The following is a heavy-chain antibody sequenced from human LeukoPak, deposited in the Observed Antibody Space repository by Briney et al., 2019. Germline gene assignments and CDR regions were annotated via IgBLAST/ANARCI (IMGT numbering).Heavy chain of an antibody. V-gene: IGHV3-73*01. CDR1: GYIISDSA. CDR2: IKSRIDNYAT. Sequence: PGGSLRLSCAASGYIISDSAIHWVRQAPGKGLEWVGRIKSRIDNYATAYVASVRGRFTISRDDSKNTAYLQMNSLKTEDTAVYYCSRRSDTPPLDDFDYDYFDMDVWGQGTTVTVSS. D-gene: IGHD3-10*01. CDR3: SRRSDTPPLDDFDYDYFDMDV. J-gene: IGHJ6*02.